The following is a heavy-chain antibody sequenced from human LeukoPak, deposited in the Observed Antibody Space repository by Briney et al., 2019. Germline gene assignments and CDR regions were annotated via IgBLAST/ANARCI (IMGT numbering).Heavy chain of an antibody. V-gene: IGHV1-18*01. CDR2: ISIYNRNT. D-gene: IGHD3-10*01. Sequence: ASVKVSCKTSGHTFSDFDISWVRQAPGQGLEWLGWISIYNRNTNSAQKFQGRLTMTTDTSTSTAYMELSGLRSDDTAVYYCARESRLLWSGELPIDYWGQGTLVTVSS. J-gene: IGHJ4*02. CDR3: ARESRLLWSGELPIDY. CDR1: GHTFSDFD.